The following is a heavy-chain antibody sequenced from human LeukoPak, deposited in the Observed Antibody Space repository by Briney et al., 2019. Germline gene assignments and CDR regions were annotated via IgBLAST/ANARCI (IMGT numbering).Heavy chain of an antibody. D-gene: IGHD3-22*01. CDR2: IRYDGSNK. CDR1: GFTFSDYY. V-gene: IGHV3-30*02. CDR3: AKVVYYYDSSGYYVEAFDI. Sequence: GGSLRLSCAASGFTFSDYYMSWIRQTPGKGLEWVAFIRYDGSNKYYADSVKGRFTISRDNSKNTLYLQMNSLRAEDTAVYYCAKVVYYYDSSGYYVEAFDIWGQGTMVTVSS. J-gene: IGHJ3*02.